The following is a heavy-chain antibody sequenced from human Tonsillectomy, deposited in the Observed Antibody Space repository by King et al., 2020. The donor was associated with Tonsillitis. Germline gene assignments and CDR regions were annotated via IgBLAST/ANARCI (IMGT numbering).Heavy chain of an antibody. D-gene: IGHD2-2*01. J-gene: IGHJ4*02. CDR2: INPNSGRT. Sequence: VQLVESGAEVKKPGASVKVSCKASGNTFTGYYIHWVRQAPGQGLEWMGWINPNSGRTNYAQKFQGRVTMTRDTSISTAYMELSRLRSDDTAVYYCARAPAVPPAMGYWGQGTLVTVSS. CDR3: ARAPAVPPAMGY. CDR1: GNTFTGYY. V-gene: IGHV1-2*02.